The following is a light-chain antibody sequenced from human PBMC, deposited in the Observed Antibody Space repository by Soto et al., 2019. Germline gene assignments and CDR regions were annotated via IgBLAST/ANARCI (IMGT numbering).Light chain of an antibody. CDR1: SSNMGSNT. CDR2: TND. J-gene: IGLJ1*01. Sequence: QAVVTQPPSASGTPGQRVTISCYGSSSNMGSNTVHWFQQFPGTAPRLLISTNDQRPSGVPDRFIGSNSGTSASLAISGLQFEDEADYYCAVWDDRLNGHVFGTGTQLTVL. V-gene: IGLV1-44*01. CDR3: AVWDDRLNGHV.